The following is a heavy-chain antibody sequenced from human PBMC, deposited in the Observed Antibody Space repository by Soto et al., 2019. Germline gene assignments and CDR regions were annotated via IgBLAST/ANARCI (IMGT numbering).Heavy chain of an antibody. CDR1: GGSISSSSYY. J-gene: IGHJ4*02. Sequence: QLQLQESGPGLVKPSETLSLTCTVSGGSISSSSYYWGWIRQPPGKGLEWIGSIYYSGSTYYNPSLKSRVTISVDTSKNHFSLKLSSVTAADTAVYYCVLRFLEWLSNPSDYWGQGTLVTVSS. CDR2: IYYSGST. V-gene: IGHV4-39*01. CDR3: VLRFLEWLSNPSDY. D-gene: IGHD3-3*01.